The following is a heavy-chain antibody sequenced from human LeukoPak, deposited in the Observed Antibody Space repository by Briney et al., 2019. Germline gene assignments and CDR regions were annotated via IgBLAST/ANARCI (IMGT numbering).Heavy chain of an antibody. D-gene: IGHD3-16*01. Sequence: PSETLSLTCTVSGGSISSYYWSWIRQPAGKGLEWIGRIYYGGATYYSPSLKSRVTISVDTSRNQFSLRLNSVTAADTAVYYCARGGGGAATGGIDYWGQGTLVTVSS. V-gene: IGHV4-59*05. CDR3: ARGGGGAATGGIDY. CDR1: GGSISSYY. J-gene: IGHJ4*02. CDR2: IYYGGAT.